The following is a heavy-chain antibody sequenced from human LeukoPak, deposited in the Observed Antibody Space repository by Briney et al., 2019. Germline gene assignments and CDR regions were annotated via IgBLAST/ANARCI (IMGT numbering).Heavy chain of an antibody. CDR1: GYTFTSYY. J-gene: IGHJ4*02. CDR3: SLGATDY. D-gene: IGHD1-26*01. Sequence: GASVKISCKASGYTFTSYYMHWVRQAPGQGLEWTGIINPSEADTAYAQKFQGRDTVTMDTSTSTVYMELSALTSEDTALYFCSLGATDYWGQGTLVTVSS. CDR2: INPSEADT. V-gene: IGHV1-46*01.